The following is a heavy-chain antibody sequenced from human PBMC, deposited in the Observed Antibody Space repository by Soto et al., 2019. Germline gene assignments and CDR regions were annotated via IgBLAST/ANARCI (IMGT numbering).Heavy chain of an antibody. CDR1: GGSIRREHTSTS. CDR2: FYHSGTT. V-gene: IGHV4-61*01. J-gene: IGHJ4*02. D-gene: IGHD2-21*02. CDR3: ARLSWLCGGDCHRGS. Sequence: TLSLTGTASGGSIRREHTSTSWTWIRHPPGRGLELVAHFYHSGTTAYNPSLKSRVTISVDSSKNQFSLKVSSVTAADTAVYDCARLSWLCGGDCHRGSWGQGPLVS.